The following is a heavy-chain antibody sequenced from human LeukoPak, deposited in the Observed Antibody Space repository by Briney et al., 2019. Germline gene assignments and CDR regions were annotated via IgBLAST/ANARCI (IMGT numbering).Heavy chain of an antibody. J-gene: IGHJ6*03. CDR1: GFTFSSYS. V-gene: IGHV3-48*01. CDR2: ISSSSSTI. CDR3: AKTPYYYYMDV. Sequence: PGGSLRLPCAASGFTFSSYSMNWVRQAPGKGLEWVSYISSSSSTIYYADSVKGRFTISRDNAKNSLYLQMNSLRAEDTAVYYCAKTPYYYYMDVWGKGTTVTVSS.